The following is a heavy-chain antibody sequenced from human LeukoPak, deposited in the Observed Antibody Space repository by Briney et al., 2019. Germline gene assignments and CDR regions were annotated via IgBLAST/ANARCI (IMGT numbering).Heavy chain of an antibody. CDR1: GFTFSSYS. V-gene: IGHV3-48*04. CDR2: ISSISSTI. J-gene: IGHJ4*02. Sequence: GGSLRLSCAASGFTFSSYSMNWVRQAPGKGLEWVSYISSISSTIYYADSVKGRFTISRDNAKNSLYLQMNSLRAEDTAVYYCARGPSSHIDYWGQGTLVTVSS. CDR3: ARGPSSHIDY.